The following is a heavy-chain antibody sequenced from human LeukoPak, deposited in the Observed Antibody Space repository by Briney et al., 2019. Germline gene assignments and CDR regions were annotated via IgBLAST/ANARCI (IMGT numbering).Heavy chain of an antibody. D-gene: IGHD2-2*01. V-gene: IGHV4-30-4*08. J-gene: IGHJ4*02. CDR2: IYYSGST. Sequence: SQTLSLTCTVSGGSISSGDYYWSWIRQPPGKGLEWIGYIYYSGSTYYNPSLKSRVTISVDTSKNQFSLKLSSVTAADTAVYYCARVIVVVPAATHAFDYWGQGTLVTVSS. CDR1: GGSISSGDYY. CDR3: ARVIVVVPAATHAFDY.